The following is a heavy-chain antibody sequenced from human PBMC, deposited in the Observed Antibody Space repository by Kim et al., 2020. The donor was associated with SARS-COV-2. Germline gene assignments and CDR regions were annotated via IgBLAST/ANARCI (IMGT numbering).Heavy chain of an antibody. CDR2: IYYSGST. V-gene: IGHV4-59*01. CDR3: ARGGIVGAKNWFDP. J-gene: IGHJ5*02. D-gene: IGHD1-26*01. CDR1: GGSISSYY. Sequence: SETLSLTCTVSGGSISSYYWSWIRQPPGKGLEWIGYIYYSGSTNYNPSLKSRVTISVDTSKNQFSLKLSSVTAADTAVYYCARGGIVGAKNWFDPWGQGTLVTVSS.